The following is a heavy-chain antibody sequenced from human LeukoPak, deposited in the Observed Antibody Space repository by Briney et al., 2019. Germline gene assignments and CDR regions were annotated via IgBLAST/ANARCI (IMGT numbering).Heavy chain of an antibody. V-gene: IGHV1-2*06. CDR2: INPNSGGT. J-gene: IGHJ3*02. Sequence: ASVTVSCKASGYTFTGYYMHWVRQAPGQGLEWMGRINPNSGGTNYAQKFQGRVTMTRDTSISTAYMELSRLRSDDTAVYYCARGPDSMIVVDDAFDIWGQGTMVTVSS. CDR3: ARGPDSMIVVDDAFDI. D-gene: IGHD3-22*01. CDR1: GYTFTGYY.